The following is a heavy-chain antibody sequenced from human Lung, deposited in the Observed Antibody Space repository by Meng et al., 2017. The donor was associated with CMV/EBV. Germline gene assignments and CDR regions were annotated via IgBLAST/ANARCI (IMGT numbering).Heavy chain of an antibody. CDR1: GGSFSGYY. J-gene: IGHJ4*02. Sequence: SXTXSLXCAVYGGSFSGYYWSWIRQPPGKGLEWIGEINHSGSTVYNPSLKSRVTISVDTSKNQFSLKLSSVTAADTAVYYCARYDFWSGYVYWAKGTLVTVSS. CDR2: INHSGST. V-gene: IGHV4-34*01. CDR3: ARYDFWSGYVY. D-gene: IGHD3-3*01.